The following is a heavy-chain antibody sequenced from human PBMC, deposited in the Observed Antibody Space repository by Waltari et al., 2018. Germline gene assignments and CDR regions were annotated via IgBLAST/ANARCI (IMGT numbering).Heavy chain of an antibody. J-gene: IGHJ4*02. D-gene: IGHD2-8*02. CDR2: VHHSGSA. CDR1: GYSISSAYF. Sequence: QVQLQESGPGLVKPSETLSLTCTVSGYSISSAYFGGWIRQPPGKGLEWIGSVHHSGSAYYNPSLQSRVTISVDTTRGQVSLKLSSVTAADTAVYYCAKSLYTGSVSYMLTDVWGLGTLVTVSS. CDR3: AKSLYTGSVSYMLTDV. V-gene: IGHV4-38-2*02.